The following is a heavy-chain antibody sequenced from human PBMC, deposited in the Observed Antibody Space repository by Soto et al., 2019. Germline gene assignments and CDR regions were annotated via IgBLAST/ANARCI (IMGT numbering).Heavy chain of an antibody. J-gene: IGHJ6*02. CDR3: AGDTYGMDV. V-gene: IGHV4-59*01. Sequence: QVQLQESGPGLVKPSETLSLTCTVSGDSINNYYCNWVRQRPGKGLEWIGSIHYSGTTHYNPSLESRVIISADKAKHHFSLRVTSVTAADTAVYYCAGDTYGMDVWGQGTTVTVSS. CDR2: IHYSGTT. CDR1: GDSINNYY.